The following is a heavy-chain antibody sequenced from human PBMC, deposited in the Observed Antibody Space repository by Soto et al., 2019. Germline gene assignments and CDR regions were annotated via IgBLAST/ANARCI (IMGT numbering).Heavy chain of an antibody. CDR3: AREVDYYGSGSYLIYYYGMDV. D-gene: IGHD3-10*01. J-gene: IGHJ6*02. CDR1: GGSVSSGSYY. CDR2: IYYSGST. Sequence: SETLSLTCTVSGGSVSSGSYYWSWIRQPPGKGLEWIGYIYYSGSTNYNPSLKSRVTISVDTSKNQFSLKLSSVTAADTAVYYCAREVDYYGSGSYLIYYYGMDVWGQGTTVTVSS. V-gene: IGHV4-61*01.